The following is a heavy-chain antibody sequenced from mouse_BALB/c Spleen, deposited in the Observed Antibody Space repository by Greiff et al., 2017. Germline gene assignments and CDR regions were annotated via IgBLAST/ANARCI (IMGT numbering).Heavy chain of an antibody. V-gene: IGHV2-2*02. CDR1: GFSLTSYG. CDR3: ARHGSSYGYFDV. CDR2: IWSGGST. D-gene: IGHD1-1*01. J-gene: IGHJ1*01. Sequence: QVQLQQSGPGLVQPSQSLSITCTVSGFSLTSYGVHWVRQSPGKGLEWLGVIWSGGSTDYNAAFISRLSISKDNSKSQVFFKMNSLQANDTAIYYRARHGSSYGYFDVWGAGTTVTVSS.